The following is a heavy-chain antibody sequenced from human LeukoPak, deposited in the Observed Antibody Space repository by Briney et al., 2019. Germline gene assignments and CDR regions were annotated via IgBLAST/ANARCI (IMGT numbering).Heavy chain of an antibody. CDR3: ARDKSSGWLRLDY. CDR2: ISYDGSKK. V-gene: IGHV3-30*04. J-gene: IGHJ4*02. D-gene: IGHD6-19*01. CDR1: GFTFSSYA. Sequence: GGSLRLSCAASGFTFSSYAMHWVRQAPGKGLEWVAVISYDGSKKYYADSVKGRFTISRDNSKNALYLQMNSLRAEDTAVYYCARDKSSGWLRLDYWGQGTLVTVSS.